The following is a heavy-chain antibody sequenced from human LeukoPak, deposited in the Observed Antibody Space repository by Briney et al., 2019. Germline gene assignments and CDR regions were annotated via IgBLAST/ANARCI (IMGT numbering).Heavy chain of an antibody. Sequence: GSSVKVSCKASGGTFSSYAISWVRLAPGQGLEWMGGIIPIFGTANYAQKFQGRVTITADESTSTAYMELSSLRSEDTAVYYCASNDYSISSSHNWFDPWGQGTLVTVSS. CDR3: ASNDYSISSSHNWFDP. V-gene: IGHV1-69*01. J-gene: IGHJ5*02. CDR2: IIPIFGTA. D-gene: IGHD4-11*01. CDR1: GGTFSSYA.